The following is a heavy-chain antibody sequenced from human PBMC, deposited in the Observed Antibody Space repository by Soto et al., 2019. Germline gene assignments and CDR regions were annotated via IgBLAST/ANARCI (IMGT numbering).Heavy chain of an antibody. V-gene: IGHV1-18*04. Sequence: ASVKVSWKACGYAFTRYGSSWVRQAPGQGLEWMGWISAYNGNTNYAQKRQGRVTMTTDTSTSTAYMELRSLRSDDTAVYYCARNGSIVAPNALDYGGQGTLVTVSS. CDR3: ARNGSIVAPNALDY. D-gene: IGHD3-10*01. CDR1: GYAFTRYG. CDR2: ISAYNGNT. J-gene: IGHJ4*02.